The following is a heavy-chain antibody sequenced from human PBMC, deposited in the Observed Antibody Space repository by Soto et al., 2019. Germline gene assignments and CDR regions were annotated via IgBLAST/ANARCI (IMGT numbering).Heavy chain of an antibody. D-gene: IGHD5-12*01. CDR1: GFTVSNYG. J-gene: IGHJ3*02. Sequence: SLRLSCAASGFTVSNYGMHWVRQAPGKGLEWVAVIWYDGNNKSYRDSVKGRFTISRDNSKNTVDLQMSSLRGEDTAVYYCARGDAWTDEAFDIWGQGTMVTVSS. CDR3: ARGDAWTDEAFDI. CDR2: IWYDGNNK. V-gene: IGHV3-33*01.